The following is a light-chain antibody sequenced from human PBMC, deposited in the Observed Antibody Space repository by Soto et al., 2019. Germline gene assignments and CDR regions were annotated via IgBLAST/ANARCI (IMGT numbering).Light chain of an antibody. V-gene: IGLV2-14*01. CDR3: SSYRSSTTPFV. Sequence: QSALTQPASVSGSPGQSITISCTGTTSDIGGYYFVSWFQQYPGKAPTLIIYDVSNRPSGSSSRFSGSKTGNTATLTISGLQAEDEADYYCSSYRSSTTPFVFGTGTKLIVL. CDR2: DVS. CDR1: TSDIGGYYF. J-gene: IGLJ1*01.